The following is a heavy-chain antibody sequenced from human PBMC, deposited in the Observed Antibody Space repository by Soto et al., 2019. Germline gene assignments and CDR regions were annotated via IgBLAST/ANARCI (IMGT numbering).Heavy chain of an antibody. Sequence: PSETLSLTCTVSGGSISSGGYYWSWIRHHPGKGLEWIGYIYYSGSTYYNPSLKSRVTISVDTSKNQFSLKLSSVTAADTAVYYCARDDTPGYSSSWYPHYYYGMDVWGQGTTVTVSS. CDR3: ARDDTPGYSSSWYPHYYYGMDV. J-gene: IGHJ6*02. D-gene: IGHD6-13*01. CDR1: GGSISSGGYY. V-gene: IGHV4-31*03. CDR2: IYYSGST.